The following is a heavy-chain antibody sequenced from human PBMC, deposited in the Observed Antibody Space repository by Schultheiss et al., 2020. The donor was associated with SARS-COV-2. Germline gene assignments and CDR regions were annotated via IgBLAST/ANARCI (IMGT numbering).Heavy chain of an antibody. CDR1: GYTFTGYY. CDR3: ARYYDSSGEV. V-gene: IGHV1-2*06. D-gene: IGHD3-22*01. Sequence: ASVKVSCRASGYTFTGYYMHWVRQAPGQGLEWVGRINANSGGTDYGQKFQGRVTMTRDTSISTAYMELIRLRSDDTAVYYCARYYDSSGEVWGQGTTVTVSS. J-gene: IGHJ6*02. CDR2: INANSGGT.